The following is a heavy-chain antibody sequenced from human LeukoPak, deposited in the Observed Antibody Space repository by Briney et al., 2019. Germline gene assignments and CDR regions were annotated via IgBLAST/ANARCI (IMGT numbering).Heavy chain of an antibody. CDR1: GGTFSSYA. V-gene: IGHV1-69*04. J-gene: IGHJ5*02. CDR2: IIPILGIA. Sequence: ASVKVSCKASGGTFSSYAISWVRQAPGQGLEWMGRIIPILGIANYAQKFQGRVTITADKSTSTDYMELSSLRSEDTAVYYCAXXHXTFYGSGSWIWFDPWGQGTLVTVSS. CDR3: AXXHXTFYGSGSWIWFDP. D-gene: IGHD3-10*01.